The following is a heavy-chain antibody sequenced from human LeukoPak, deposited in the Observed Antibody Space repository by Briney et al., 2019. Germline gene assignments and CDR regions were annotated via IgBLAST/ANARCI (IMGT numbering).Heavy chain of an antibody. V-gene: IGHV3-48*03. CDR3: ASELWFGESNALDT. Sequence: GGSLRLSCAASGFTFSSYEMNWVRQAPGKGLEWVSYITSDGSIIYYAESVKGRFTISRDNTKNSLYLQMNSLRAEDTAVYYCASELWFGESNALDTWGQGTVVTVSS. CDR1: GFTFSSYE. J-gene: IGHJ3*02. D-gene: IGHD3-10*01. CDR2: ITSDGSII.